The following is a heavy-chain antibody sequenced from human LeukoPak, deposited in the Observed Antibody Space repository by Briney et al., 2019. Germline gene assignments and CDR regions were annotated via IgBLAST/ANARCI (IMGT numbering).Heavy chain of an antibody. CDR1: GGSINSNNYY. J-gene: IGHJ5*02. V-gene: IGHV4-39*07. D-gene: IGHD3-9*01. CDR2: IFYTGST. Sequence: SETLSLTCTVSGGSINSNNYYWGWIRQPPGKGLEWIGSIFYTGSTYYNPSLKSRVTMSIDTSKNQFSLRVRSVTAADTAVYYCAREYDILTGRRFDPWGQGTLVTVSS. CDR3: AREYDILTGRRFDP.